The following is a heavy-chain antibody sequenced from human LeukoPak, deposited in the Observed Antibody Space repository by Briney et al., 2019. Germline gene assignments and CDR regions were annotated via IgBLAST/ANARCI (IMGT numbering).Heavy chain of an antibody. CDR3: ARDLGLRQRAAAGY. V-gene: IGHV1-18*01. J-gene: IGHJ4*02. Sequence: GASVKVSCKASGYTFTSYGISWVRQAPGQGLEWMGWISAYNGNTNYGQKLQGRVTMTTDTSTSTAYMELRSLRSDDTAVYYCARDLGLRQRAAAGYWGQGTLVTVSS. D-gene: IGHD6-13*01. CDR1: GYTFTSYG. CDR2: ISAYNGNT.